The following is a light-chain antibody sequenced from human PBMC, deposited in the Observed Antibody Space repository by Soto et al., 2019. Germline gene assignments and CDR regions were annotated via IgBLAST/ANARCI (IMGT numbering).Light chain of an antibody. CDR1: QGISNY. V-gene: IGKV1-27*01. J-gene: IGKJ4*01. CDR3: QKYNSAPLT. Sequence: IPITQAPSSLSASGGDRGTITFRASQGISNYLAWYQQKPGKVPKLLIYTASTLQSGVPSRFSGSGSGTDFTLTISSLQPEDVATYYCQKYNSAPLTFGGGTKVEIK. CDR2: TAS.